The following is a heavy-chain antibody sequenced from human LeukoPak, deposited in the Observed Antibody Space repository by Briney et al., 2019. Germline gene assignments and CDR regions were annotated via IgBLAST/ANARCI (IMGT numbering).Heavy chain of an antibody. CDR3: ARGSRLRIVVVPAAIRSNAFDI. V-gene: IGHV4-34*01. Sequence: SETLSLTCAVYGGSFSGYYWSWIRQPPGKGLEWIGEINHSGSTNYNPSLKSRVTISVDTSKNQFSLKLSSVTAADTAVYYCARGSRLRIVVVPAAIRSNAFDIWGQGTVVTVSS. CDR2: INHSGST. D-gene: IGHD2-2*02. J-gene: IGHJ3*02. CDR1: GGSFSGYY.